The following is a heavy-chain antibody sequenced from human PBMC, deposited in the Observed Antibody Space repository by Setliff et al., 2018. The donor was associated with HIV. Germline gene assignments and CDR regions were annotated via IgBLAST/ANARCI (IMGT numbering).Heavy chain of an antibody. D-gene: IGHD3-22*01. CDR3: ARYDDSSGHYWYFDL. CDR2: INPNSGAT. J-gene: IGHJ2*01. Sequence: DPGQGLEWMGWINPNSGATNYAQSFQGRVTMTRDTSISTAYMDLSSLTSDDTAVYYCARYDDSSGHYWYFDLWGRGTLVTVSS. V-gene: IGHV1-2*02.